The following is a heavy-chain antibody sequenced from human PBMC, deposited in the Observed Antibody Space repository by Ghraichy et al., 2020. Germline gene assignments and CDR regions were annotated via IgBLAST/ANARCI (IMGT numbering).Heavy chain of an antibody. CDR1: GFTFSSYS. V-gene: IGHV3-21*01. J-gene: IGHJ4*02. Sequence: GGSLRLSCAASGFTFSSYSMNWVRQAPGKGLEWVSSISSSSSYIYYADSVKGRFTISRDNAKNSLYLQMNSLRAEDTAVYYCARGRYSYFYDDYWGQGTLVTVSS. CDR2: ISSSSSYI. CDR3: ARGRYSYFYDDY. D-gene: IGHD5-18*01.